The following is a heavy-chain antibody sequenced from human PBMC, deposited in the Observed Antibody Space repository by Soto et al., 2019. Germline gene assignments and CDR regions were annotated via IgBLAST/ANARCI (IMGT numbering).Heavy chain of an antibody. CDR3: TRRPFRSTSGGIDY. J-gene: IGHJ4*02. CDR2: INHNGDT. D-gene: IGHD2-15*01. V-gene: IGHV4-4*02. Sequence: QVQLQESGPGLVRPSETLSLTCAVSGASIISGYWWNWVRQPPGKGLEWVAEINHNGDTVSRPSRKSRVTLSVDKSINRLAQRLTSVRAANTAMYYCTRRPFRSTSGGIDYWGRGTLVTVSS. CDR1: GASIISGYW.